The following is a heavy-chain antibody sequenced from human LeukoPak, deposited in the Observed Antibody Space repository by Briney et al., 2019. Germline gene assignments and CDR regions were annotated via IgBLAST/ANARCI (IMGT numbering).Heavy chain of an antibody. D-gene: IGHD3-22*01. CDR2: ISYDGSNK. CDR3: ARGFDYYDSSGYYYDY. V-gene: IGHV3-30-3*01. J-gene: IGHJ4*02. CDR1: GFTFSSYA. Sequence: PGGSLRLSCAASGFTFSSYAMHWVRQAPGKGLEWVAVISYDGSNKYYADSVKGRFTISRDNSKNTLYLQMNSLRAEDTAVYYCARGFDYYDSSGYYYDYWGQGTLVTVSS.